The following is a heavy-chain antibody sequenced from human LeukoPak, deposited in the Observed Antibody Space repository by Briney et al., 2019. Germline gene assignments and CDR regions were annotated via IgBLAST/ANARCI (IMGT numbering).Heavy chain of an antibody. J-gene: IGHJ5*02. CDR2: FSSGGSA. V-gene: IGHV4-39*07. CDR1: GGSISSSSYY. CDR3: ARASCSGGSCYSLPWFDP. Sequence: SETLSLTCIVPGGSISSSSYYWAWIRQSPGKGLEWIVTFSSGGSAYYNPSLTSRVSMSVDTSKNQFSLKLSSVPAADTAVYYCARASCSGGSCYSLPWFDPWGQGTLVTVSS. D-gene: IGHD2-15*01.